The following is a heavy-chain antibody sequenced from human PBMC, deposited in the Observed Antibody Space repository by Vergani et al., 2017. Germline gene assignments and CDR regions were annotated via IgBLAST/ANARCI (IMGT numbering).Heavy chain of an antibody. J-gene: IGHJ4*02. V-gene: IGHV4-59*01. D-gene: IGHD3-3*02. Sequence: QVQLQESGPGLVKPSETLSLTCTVSGGSISSYYWSWSRQPPGKGLEWIGYIYYSGSTNDNPSLKSRVTISVDTSKNQFSLKLSSVTAADTAVYYCARGGAVSTDFDYWGQGTLVTVSS. CDR1: GGSISSYY. CDR2: IYYSGST. CDR3: ARGGAVSTDFDY.